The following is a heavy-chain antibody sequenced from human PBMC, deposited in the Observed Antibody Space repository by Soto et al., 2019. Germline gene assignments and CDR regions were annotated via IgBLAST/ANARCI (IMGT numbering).Heavy chain of an antibody. CDR2: ISAYNGNT. V-gene: IGHV1-18*04. Sequence: ASVKVSCKASGYTFTSYGISWVRQAPGQGLEWMGWISAYNGNTNYAQKLQGRVTMTTDTSTSTACMELRSLRSDDTAVYYCARGSSDTAMVMNWFDPWGQGTLVTVSS. D-gene: IGHD5-18*01. CDR3: ARGSSDTAMVMNWFDP. CDR1: GYTFTSYG. J-gene: IGHJ5*02.